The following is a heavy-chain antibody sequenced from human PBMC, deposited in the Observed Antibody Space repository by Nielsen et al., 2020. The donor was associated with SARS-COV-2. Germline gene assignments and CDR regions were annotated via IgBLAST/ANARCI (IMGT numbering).Heavy chain of an antibody. CDR3: ARDAAYSRFDY. Sequence: GGFLRLSCAASGLIFSSSWMVWVRRAPGKGLEWVANINEDGSVVNYVDSVKGRFTISRDNAGKSLYLQMNSLRAEDTAVYYCARDAAYSRFDYWGQGTLVTVSS. V-gene: IGHV3-7*05. D-gene: IGHD4-11*01. CDR2: INEDGSVV. CDR1: GLIFSSSW. J-gene: IGHJ4*02.